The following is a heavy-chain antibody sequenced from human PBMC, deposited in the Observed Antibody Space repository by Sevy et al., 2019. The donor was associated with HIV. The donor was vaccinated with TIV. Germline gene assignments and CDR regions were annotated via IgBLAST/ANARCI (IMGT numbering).Heavy chain of an antibody. CDR1: GFTFSNYG. CDR2: ISYDGSKK. J-gene: IGHJ4*02. D-gene: IGHD3-3*01. Sequence: GGSLRLSCAASGFTFSNYGMHWVREAPGKGLEWVAVISYDGSKKYDADSVKGRFTISRDNSKNTLYLQMNSLGTEDTAVYYCAKRPSLFYLLDYWGQGTLVTVSS. CDR3: AKRPSLFYLLDY. V-gene: IGHV3-30*18.